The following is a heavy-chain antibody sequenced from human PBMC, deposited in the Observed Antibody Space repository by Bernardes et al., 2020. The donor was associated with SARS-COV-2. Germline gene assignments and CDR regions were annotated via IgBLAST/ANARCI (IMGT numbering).Heavy chain of an antibody. J-gene: IGHJ6*02. Sequence: GGSLRLSCAASGFTVSSNYMSWVRQAPGKGLEWVSAIYSGGSTYYADSVKGRFTISSDNSKNTLYLQMNSLRAEDTAVYYCARELSAVAGTTRHYYGMDVWGQGTTVTVAS. CDR2: IYSGGST. V-gene: IGHV3-66*01. CDR1: GFTVSSNY. D-gene: IGHD6-19*01. CDR3: ARELSAVAGTTRHYYGMDV.